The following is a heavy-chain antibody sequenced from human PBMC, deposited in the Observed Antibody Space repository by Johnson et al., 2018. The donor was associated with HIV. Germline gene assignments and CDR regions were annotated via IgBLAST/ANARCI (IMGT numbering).Heavy chain of an antibody. D-gene: IGHD6-19*01. CDR3: ARDDSSGWYGLGAFDI. CDR1: GFTFSSYA. CDR2: ISYDGSNK. J-gene: IGHJ3*02. Sequence: QVQLVESGGGVVQPGRSLRLSCAASGFTFSSYAMHWVRQAPGKGLEWVAVISYDGSNKYYADSVKGRFHISRDNSKNTLYLQMNSRRAEDTAVYYCARDDSSGWYGLGAFDIWGQGTMVTVSS. V-gene: IGHV3-30*04.